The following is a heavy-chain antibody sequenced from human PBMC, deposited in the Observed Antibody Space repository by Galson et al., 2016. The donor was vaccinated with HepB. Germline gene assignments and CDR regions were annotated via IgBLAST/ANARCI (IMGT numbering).Heavy chain of an antibody. CDR3: VGAPSRDYGTFDF. CDR2: INSDGSST. V-gene: IGHV3-74*01. J-gene: IGHJ4*02. CDR1: GFTLSAYW. Sequence: SLRLSCAASGFTLSAYWMYWVRQAPGKGLVWVSRINSDGSSTNYADSVKGRFTISRDNAKNTLYLQMNSLRAEDTAVYYCVGAPSRDYGTFDFWGQGTLVTVSS. D-gene: IGHD4/OR15-4a*01.